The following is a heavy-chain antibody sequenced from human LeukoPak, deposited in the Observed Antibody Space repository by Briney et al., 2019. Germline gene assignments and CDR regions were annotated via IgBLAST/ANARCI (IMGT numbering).Heavy chain of an antibody. CDR1: GYTSTGYY. CDR3: ARGPDSSGYYLYYYCYYGMDV. V-gene: IGHV1-8*02. CDR2: MNPNSGNT. J-gene: IGHJ6*02. D-gene: IGHD3-22*01. Sequence: GASVKVSCKASGYTSTGYYMHWVRQAPGQGLEWMGWMNPNSGNTGYAQKFQGRVTMTRNTSISTAYMELSSLRSEDTAVYYCARGPDSSGYYLYYYCYYGMDVWGQGTTVTVSS.